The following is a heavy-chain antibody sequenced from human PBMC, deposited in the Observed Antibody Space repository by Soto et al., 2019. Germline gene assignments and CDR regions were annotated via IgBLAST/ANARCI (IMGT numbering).Heavy chain of an antibody. D-gene: IGHD3-16*01. CDR1: GGSISSYY. J-gene: IGHJ4*02. CDR3: ARHLAPGDWATVDY. CDR2: IYYSGST. Sequence: SETLSLTCTVSGGSISSYYWSWIRQPPGKGLEWIGYIYYSGSTNYNPSLKSRVTISVDTSKNQFSLKLSSVTAADTAVYYCARHLAPGDWATVDYWGQGTLVTVSS. V-gene: IGHV4-59*08.